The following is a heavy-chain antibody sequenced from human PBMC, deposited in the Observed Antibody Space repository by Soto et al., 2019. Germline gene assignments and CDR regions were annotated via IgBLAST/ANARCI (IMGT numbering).Heavy chain of an antibody. Sequence: ASVKVSCKASGYTFTSYGISWVRQAPGQGLEWMGWISAYNGNTNYAQKLQGRVTMTTDTSTSTAYMELRSLRSDDTAVYYCARDPERTYCSSTSCSTGSYYYYYGMDVWGQGTTVTVSS. CDR3: ARDPERTYCSSTSCSTGSYYYYYGMDV. V-gene: IGHV1-18*01. CDR1: GYTFTSYG. D-gene: IGHD2-2*01. CDR2: ISAYNGNT. J-gene: IGHJ6*02.